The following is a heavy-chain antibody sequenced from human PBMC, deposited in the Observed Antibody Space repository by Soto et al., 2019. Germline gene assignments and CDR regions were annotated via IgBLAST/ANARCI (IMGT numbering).Heavy chain of an antibody. CDR2: ISGSGGST. CDR1: GFTFSSYA. Sequence: PGGSLRLSCAASGFTFSSYAMSWVRQAPGKGLEWVSAISGSGGSTYYADSVKGRFTISRDNSKNTLYLQMNSLRAEDTAVYYCAKDWVPVVVASFGSFDYWGQGTLVTVSS. D-gene: IGHD2-15*01. V-gene: IGHV3-23*01. CDR3: AKDWVPVVVASFGSFDY. J-gene: IGHJ4*02.